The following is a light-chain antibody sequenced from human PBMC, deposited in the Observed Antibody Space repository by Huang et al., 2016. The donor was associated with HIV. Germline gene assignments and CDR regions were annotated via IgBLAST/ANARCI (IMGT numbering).Light chain of an antibody. CDR3: QQSHNTPAT. V-gene: IGKV1-39*01. Sequence: DIQMTQSPSSLSASVGDRVTITCRASQSIGSNLNWYQQRPGKAPNLLIYAASSLLSGVPSRFSGSGSGTDFTLTISSLEPEDFVICFCQQSHNTPATFGQGTKLGIK. J-gene: IGKJ2*01. CDR2: AAS. CDR1: QSIGSN.